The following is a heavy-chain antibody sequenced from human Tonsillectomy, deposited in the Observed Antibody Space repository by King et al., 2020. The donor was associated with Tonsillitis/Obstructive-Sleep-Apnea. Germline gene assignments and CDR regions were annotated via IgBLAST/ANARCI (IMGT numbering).Heavy chain of an antibody. CDR2: VYPGDSDT. CDR3: ARLGRGLATNASSPPPTYGMDV. D-gene: IGHD6-13*01. J-gene: IGHJ6*02. CDR1: GYRFTSYW. V-gene: IGHV5-51*03. Sequence: QLVQSGAEVKKPGESLKISCEGSGYRFTSYWIGWVRQMPGKGLEWMGIVYPGDSDTRYSPSFQGQVTISADKSISTAYLQWSSLKASDTAMYYCARLGRGLATNASSPPPTYGMDVWGQGTTVTVSS.